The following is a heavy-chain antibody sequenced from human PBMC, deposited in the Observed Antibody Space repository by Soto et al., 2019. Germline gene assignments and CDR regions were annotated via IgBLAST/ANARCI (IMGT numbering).Heavy chain of an antibody. V-gene: IGHV3-30-3*01. D-gene: IGHD3-10*01. CDR1: GFTFSSYA. CDR2: ISYDGTNK. CDR3: ARSINMMVGAYFVS. J-gene: IGHJ4*02. Sequence: GGSLRLSCAASGFTFSSYAMHWVRQAPGKGLEWLTVISYDGTNKYYVDSVKGRFTLSRDNSKNTVYLQMNSLRAEDTAVYYCARSINMMVGAYFVSWGQGTLVTVS.